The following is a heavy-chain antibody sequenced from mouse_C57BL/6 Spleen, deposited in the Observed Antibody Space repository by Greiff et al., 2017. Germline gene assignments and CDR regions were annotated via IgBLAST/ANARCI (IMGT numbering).Heavy chain of an antibody. J-gene: IGHJ3*01. CDR2: IDPNSGGT. CDR3: ARERDSYDYGAWFAY. D-gene: IGHD2-4*01. V-gene: IGHV1-72*01. CDR1: GYTFTSYW. Sequence: QQSCKASGYTFTSYWMHWVKQRPGRGLEWIGRIDPNSGGTKYNEKFKSKATLTVDKPSSTAYMQLSSLTSEDSAVYYCARERDSYDYGAWFAYWGQGTLVTVSA.